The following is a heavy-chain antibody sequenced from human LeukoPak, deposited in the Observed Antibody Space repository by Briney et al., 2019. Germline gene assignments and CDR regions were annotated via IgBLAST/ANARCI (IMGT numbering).Heavy chain of an antibody. J-gene: IGHJ6*02. CDR2: ISSSSSYI. Sequence: GGSLRLSCAASGFTFSSYSMNWVHQAPGKGLEWVSSISSSSSYIYYADSVKGRFTISRDNAKNSLYLQMNSLRAEDTAVYYCARDQVVQGAPDYGMDVWGQGTTVTVSS. D-gene: IGHD2-15*01. CDR1: GFTFSSYS. V-gene: IGHV3-21*01. CDR3: ARDQVVQGAPDYGMDV.